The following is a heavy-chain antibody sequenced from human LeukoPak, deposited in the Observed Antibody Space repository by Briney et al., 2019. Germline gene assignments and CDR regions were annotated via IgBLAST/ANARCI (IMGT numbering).Heavy chain of an antibody. CDR1: GFTFSSYW. CDR3: AREDYYGSGSPLDY. J-gene: IGHJ4*02. V-gene: IGHV3-7*01. Sequence: SGGSLRLSCAASGFTFSSYWMSWVRQAPGKGLEWVANIKQDGSEKYYVDSVKGRFTISRDNAKNSLYLQMNSLRAEDTAVCYCAREDYYGSGSPLDYWGQGTLVTVSS. CDR2: IKQDGSEK. D-gene: IGHD3-10*01.